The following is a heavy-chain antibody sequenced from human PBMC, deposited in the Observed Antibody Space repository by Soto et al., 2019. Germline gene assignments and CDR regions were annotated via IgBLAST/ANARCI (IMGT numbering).Heavy chain of an antibody. D-gene: IGHD5-12*01. V-gene: IGHV4-59*01. Sequence: PSETLSLTCTVSGGSISSYYWSWIRQPPGKGLEWIGYIYYSGSTNYNPSLKSRVTISVDTSKNQFSLKLSSVTAADTAVYYCASGAPTEYSGYDYCFDYWGQGTLVTVSS. CDR3: ASGAPTEYSGYDYCFDY. CDR2: IYYSGST. CDR1: GGSISSYY. J-gene: IGHJ4*02.